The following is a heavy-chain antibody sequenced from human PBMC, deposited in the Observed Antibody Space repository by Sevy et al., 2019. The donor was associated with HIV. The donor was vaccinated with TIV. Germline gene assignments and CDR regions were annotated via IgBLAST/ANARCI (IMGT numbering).Heavy chain of an antibody. J-gene: IGHJ4*02. CDR3: ARGSPSYYDILTGYKY. D-gene: IGHD3-9*01. Sequence: GGSLRLSCAASGFTFSSYWMSWVRQAPGKGLEWVANIKQDGSEKYYVDSVKGRFTISRDNAKNSLYLQMNSLRAEDTAVYYCARGSPSYYDILTGYKYWGQGTLVTVSS. V-gene: IGHV3-7*01. CDR2: IKQDGSEK. CDR1: GFTFSSYW.